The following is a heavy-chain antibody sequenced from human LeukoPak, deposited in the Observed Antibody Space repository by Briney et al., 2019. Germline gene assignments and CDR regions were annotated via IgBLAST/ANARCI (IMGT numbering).Heavy chain of an antibody. CDR2: IYYSGST. CDR1: GGSISSGDYY. J-gene: IGHJ4*02. Sequence: SETLSLTCTVSGGSISSGDYYWSWIRQPPGKGLEWIGYIYYSGSTYYNPSLKSRVTISVDTSKNQFSLKLSSVTAADTAVYYCARDLWAYSGYDSASPGRPVYWGQGTLVTVSS. CDR3: ARDLWAYSGYDSASPGRPVY. V-gene: IGHV4-30-4*01. D-gene: IGHD5-12*01.